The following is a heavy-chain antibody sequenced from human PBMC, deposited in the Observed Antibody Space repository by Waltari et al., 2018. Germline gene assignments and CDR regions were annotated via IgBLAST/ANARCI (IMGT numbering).Heavy chain of an antibody. V-gene: IGHV4-38-2*02. CDR2: IYHSGST. Sequence: QVQLQESGPGLVKPSETLSLTCTVSGYSISSGYYWGWIRQPPGKGLEWIGSIYHSGSTYYNPSLKSRVTISVDTSKNQFSLKRSSVTAADTAVYYCARGQLRFLEWWEAGDNWFDPWGQGTLVTVSS. D-gene: IGHD3-3*01. J-gene: IGHJ5*02. CDR1: GYSISSGYY. CDR3: ARGQLRFLEWWEAGDNWFDP.